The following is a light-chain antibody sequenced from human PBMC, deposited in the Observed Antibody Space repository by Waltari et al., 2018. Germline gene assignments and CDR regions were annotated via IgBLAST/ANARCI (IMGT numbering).Light chain of an antibody. CDR2: GAS. V-gene: IGKV3-20*01. J-gene: IGKJ4*01. CDR3: QQYGDSLT. Sequence: ENVLTQSPGTLSLSPGERATFSCRASKSVSNNYLAWYQQKPGQAPRRLIYGASSRASGIPDRFSGSGSGTDVTLTISRLEPEDFAVYYCQQYGDSLTFGGGTKVEIK. CDR1: KSVSNNY.